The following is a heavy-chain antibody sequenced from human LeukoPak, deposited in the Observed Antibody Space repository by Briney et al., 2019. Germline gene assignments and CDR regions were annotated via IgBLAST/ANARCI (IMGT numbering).Heavy chain of an antibody. CDR1: GDSIGNYY. J-gene: IGHJ1*01. D-gene: IGHD3-22*01. Sequence: SETLSLTCSVSGDSIGNYYWAWIRQPPGKRLEWIGNINYSGITDYNPSLKSRGTISIDASENQLSLRLSSVTAADTAVYYCAKTIRKYYFDSSGYLFQQWSKGTLVTVTS. CDR3: AKTIRKYYFDSSGYLFQQ. CDR2: INYSGIT. V-gene: IGHV4-59*08.